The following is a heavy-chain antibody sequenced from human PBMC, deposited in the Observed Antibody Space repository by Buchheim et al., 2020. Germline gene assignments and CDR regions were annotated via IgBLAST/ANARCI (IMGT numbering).Heavy chain of an antibody. D-gene: IGHD1-1*01. CDR3: RLEWAGYYYYGMDV. Sequence: EVQLVESGGGLVKPGGSFRLACAASGFTFINAWMNWVRQAPGKGLEWVGRIKSKTDGGTTDYAAPVKGRFTIPRDDSKNTLCLQINSLKPADTAAYYCRLEWAGYYYYGMDVCGQGPT. CDR1: GFTFINAW. V-gene: IGHV3-15*07. CDR2: IKSKTDGGTT. J-gene: IGHJ6*02.